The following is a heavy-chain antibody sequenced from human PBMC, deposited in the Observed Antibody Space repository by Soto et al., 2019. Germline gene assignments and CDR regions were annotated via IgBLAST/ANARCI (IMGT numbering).Heavy chain of an antibody. CDR3: AATPRDSHKSNWLDP. D-gene: IGHD2-15*01. CDR2: IVVGSGNT. Sequence: SVQVSCKASGFTFTSSAVQWVRQARGQRLEWIGWIVVGSGNTNYAQKFQERVTITRDMSTSTAYMELSSLRSEDTAVYYCAATPRDSHKSNWLDPWGQGNLVTV. J-gene: IGHJ5*02. CDR1: GFTFTSSA. V-gene: IGHV1-58*01.